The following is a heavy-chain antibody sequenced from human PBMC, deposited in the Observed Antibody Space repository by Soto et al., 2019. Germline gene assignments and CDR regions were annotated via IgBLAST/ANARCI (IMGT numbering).Heavy chain of an antibody. CDR1: GFTFDDYA. CDR2: ISWNSGSI. D-gene: IGHD6-13*01. J-gene: IGHJ6*03. V-gene: IGHV3-9*01. CDR3: AKEIASAAGNYYMDV. Sequence: EVQLVESGGGLVQPGRSLRLSCAASGFTFDDYAMHWVRQAPGKGLEWVSGISWNSGSIGYADSVKGRFTISRDNAKNSLYLQMNSLRAEDTALYYCAKEIASAAGNYYMDVWGKGTTVTVSS.